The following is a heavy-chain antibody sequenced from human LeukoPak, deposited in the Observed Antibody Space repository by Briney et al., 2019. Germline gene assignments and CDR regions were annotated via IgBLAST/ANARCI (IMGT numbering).Heavy chain of an antibody. CDR1: GFTFSSYE. J-gene: IGHJ4*02. Sequence: GGSLRLSCAASGFTFSSYEMNWVRQAPGKGLEWVSYISSSGSTIYYADSVKGRFTISRDNAKNSLYLQMNSLRAEDTAVHYCAKVETAAAATLRGFDYWGQGTLVTVSS. V-gene: IGHV3-48*03. D-gene: IGHD6-13*01. CDR3: AKVETAAAATLRGFDY. CDR2: ISSSGSTI.